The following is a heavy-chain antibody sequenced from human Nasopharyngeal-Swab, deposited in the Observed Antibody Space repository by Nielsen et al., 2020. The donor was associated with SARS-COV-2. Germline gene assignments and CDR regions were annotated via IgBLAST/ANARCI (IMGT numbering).Heavy chain of an antibody. Sequence: ASVKVSCKASGYTFTSYAMHWVRQAPGQRLEWMGRINAGNGNTKYSQKFQGRVTITRDTSASTAYMELSSPRSEDTAVYYCARDDSSSWYENWFDPWGQGTLVTVSS. CDR1: GYTFTSYA. CDR2: INAGNGNT. V-gene: IGHV1-3*01. CDR3: ARDDSSSWYENWFDP. J-gene: IGHJ5*02. D-gene: IGHD6-13*01.